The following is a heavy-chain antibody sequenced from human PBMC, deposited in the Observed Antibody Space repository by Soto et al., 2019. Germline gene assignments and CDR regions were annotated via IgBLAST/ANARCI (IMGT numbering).Heavy chain of an antibody. CDR1: GFTFSSYV. J-gene: IGHJ3*02. V-gene: IGHV3-23*01. Sequence: PGGSLRLSCAASGFTFSSYVMSWVRQAPGKGLEWVAVISCGGSSKYYADSVKGRFTISRDNSKNTLYLQMNSLRAEDTAVYYCAKLIPVGWLVPGEVFDIWGQGTMVTVSS. D-gene: IGHD6-19*01. CDR2: ISCGGSSK. CDR3: AKLIPVGWLVPGEVFDI.